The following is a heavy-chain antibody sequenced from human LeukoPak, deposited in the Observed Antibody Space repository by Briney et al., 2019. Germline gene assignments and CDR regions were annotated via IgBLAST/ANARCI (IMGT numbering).Heavy chain of an antibody. CDR2: MHYSGST. Sequence: SETLSLTCSVSGGSIISGSYYWGWIRQPPGKGLEWIGSMHYSGSTYYSPPLKSRVTMSADTSKNQFSLKLNSVTAADTGVYYCARDHEYWGRGYYYYYGMDVWGQGTTVTVSS. D-gene: IGHD2-21*01. CDR1: GGSIISGSYY. CDR3: ARDHEYWGRGYYYYYGMDV. J-gene: IGHJ6*02. V-gene: IGHV4-39*02.